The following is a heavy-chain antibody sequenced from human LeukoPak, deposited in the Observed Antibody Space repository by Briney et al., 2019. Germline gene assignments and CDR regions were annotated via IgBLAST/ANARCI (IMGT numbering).Heavy chain of an antibody. CDR2: TYYRSKSYN. CDR1: GDSVSSNSAA. Sequence: SQTLSLTCALSGDSVSSNSAAWNWIRQSPSRGLEWLRRTYYRSKSYNDYAVSVKSRITINPDTSKNQFSLQLDSVTPEDTAVYYCCHSLSGRTGAFDIWGRGTVVTVSS. J-gene: IGHJ3*02. CDR3: CHSLSGRTGAFDI. V-gene: IGHV6-1*01. D-gene: IGHD2-21*01.